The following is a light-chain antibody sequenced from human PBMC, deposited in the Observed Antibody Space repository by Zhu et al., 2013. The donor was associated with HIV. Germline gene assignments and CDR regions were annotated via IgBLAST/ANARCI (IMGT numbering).Light chain of an antibody. CDR3: QQYYVTPVT. CDR2: WAS. Sequence: DIVMTQSPDSLAVSLGERATINCKSSQSVFGSSQNKNFLAWYQQRPGQPPKLLIYWASTRASGVPDRFSGSGSGTDFTLTISSLQAEDVAVYYCQQYYVTPVTFGPGTKVDIK. V-gene: IGKV4-1*01. CDR1: QSVFGSSQNKNF. J-gene: IGKJ3*01.